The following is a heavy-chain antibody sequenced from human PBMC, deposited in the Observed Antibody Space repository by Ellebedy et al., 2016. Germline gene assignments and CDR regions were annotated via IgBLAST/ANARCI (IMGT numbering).Heavy chain of an antibody. Sequence: SLKISXAASGFTFDDYAMHWVRQAPGKGLEWVSYISWNSGSLGYADSVKGRFTISRDNAKNSLYLQMNSLRAEDTAVYYCAKTRELLADAFDVWGQGTMVTVSS. D-gene: IGHD3-10*01. CDR3: AKTRELLADAFDV. V-gene: IGHV3-9*01. J-gene: IGHJ3*01. CDR1: GFTFDDYA. CDR2: ISWNSGSL.